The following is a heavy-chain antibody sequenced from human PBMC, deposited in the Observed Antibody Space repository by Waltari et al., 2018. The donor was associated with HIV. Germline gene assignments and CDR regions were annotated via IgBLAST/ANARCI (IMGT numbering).Heavy chain of an antibody. Sequence: QVQLVESGGGVVKPGRSLRLSCAASGFTFRSYAMHWVRQAPGKGLEWVAVISYDGSNKYYADSVKGRFTISRDNSKNTLYLQMNSLRAEDTAVYYCARDPKYCSSTSCSYYFDYWGQGTLVTVSS. J-gene: IGHJ4*02. CDR3: ARDPKYCSSTSCSYYFDY. V-gene: IGHV3-30-3*01. CDR1: GFTFRSYA. CDR2: ISYDGSNK. D-gene: IGHD2-2*01.